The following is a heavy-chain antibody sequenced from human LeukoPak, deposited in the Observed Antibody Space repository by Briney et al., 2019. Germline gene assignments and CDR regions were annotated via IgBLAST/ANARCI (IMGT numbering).Heavy chain of an antibody. Sequence: ASVKVSCKASGGTFSSYAISWVRQAPGQGLEWMGGIIPIFGTANYAQKFQGRVTITADESTSTAYMELSSLRSEDTAVYYCARDLQYYGSGSYPPPSWFDPWGQGTLVTVSS. CDR3: ARDLQYYGSGSYPPPSWFDP. CDR2: IIPIFGTA. D-gene: IGHD3-10*01. CDR1: GGTFSSYA. V-gene: IGHV1-69*13. J-gene: IGHJ5*02.